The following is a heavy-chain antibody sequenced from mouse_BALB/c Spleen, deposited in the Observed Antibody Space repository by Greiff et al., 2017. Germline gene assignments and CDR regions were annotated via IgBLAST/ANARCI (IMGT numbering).Heavy chain of an antibody. V-gene: IGHV14-3*02. CDR2: IDPANGNT. CDR3: ARVDY. J-gene: IGHJ4*01. Sequence: EVKVVESGAELVKPGASVKLSCTASGFNIKDTYMHWVKQRPEQGLEWIGRIDPANGNTKYDPKFQGKATITADTSSNTAYLQLSSLTSEDTAVYYCARVDYWGQGTSVTVSS. CDR1: GFNIKDTY.